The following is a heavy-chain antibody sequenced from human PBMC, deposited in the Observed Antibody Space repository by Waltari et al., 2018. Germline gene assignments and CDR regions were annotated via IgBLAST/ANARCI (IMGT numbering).Heavy chain of an antibody. CDR1: GGSISSHY. CDR3: ARHYGSGSRDAFDI. J-gene: IGHJ3*02. CDR2: IDYSGST. V-gene: IGHV4-59*11. Sequence: QVQLQESGPGLVKPSETLSLTCTVSGGSISSHYWSWIRQPPGKGLEWIGYIDYSGSTNYNPSLKSRVTISVDTSKNQFSLKLSSVTAADTAVYYCARHYGSGSRDAFDIWGQGTMVTVSS. D-gene: IGHD3-10*01.